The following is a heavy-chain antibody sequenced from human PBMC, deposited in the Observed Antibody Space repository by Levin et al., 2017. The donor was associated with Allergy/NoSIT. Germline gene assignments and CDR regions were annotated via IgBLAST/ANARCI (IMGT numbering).Heavy chain of an antibody. Sequence: GGSLRLSCAASGFTFDDYGMSWVRQAPGKGLEWVSGINWNGGSTGYADSVKGRFTISRDNAKNSLYLQMNSLRAEDTALYYCARIPISSSWPYYFDYWGQGTLVTVSS. CDR2: INWNGGST. CDR1: GFTFDDYG. V-gene: IGHV3-20*04. J-gene: IGHJ4*02. D-gene: IGHD6-13*01. CDR3: ARIPISSSWPYYFDY.